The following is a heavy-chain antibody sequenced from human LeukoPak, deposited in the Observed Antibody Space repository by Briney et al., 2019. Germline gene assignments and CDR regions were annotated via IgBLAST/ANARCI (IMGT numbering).Heavy chain of an antibody. D-gene: IGHD3-16*02. CDR1: GGTFISYA. CDR2: IIPIFGTA. Sequence: SVKVSCKASGGTFISYAISWVRQAPGQGLEWMGRIIPIFGTANYAQKFQGRVTITTDESTSTAYMELSSLRSEDTAVYYCARGGYDYVWGSYRLDYWGQGTMVTVSS. CDR3: ARGGYDYVWGSYRLDY. J-gene: IGHJ4*02. V-gene: IGHV1-69*05.